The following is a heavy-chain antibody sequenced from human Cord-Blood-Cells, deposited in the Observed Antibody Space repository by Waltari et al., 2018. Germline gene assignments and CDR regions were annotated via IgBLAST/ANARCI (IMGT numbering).Heavy chain of an antibody. CDR3: AKGGSYYFQH. J-gene: IGHJ1*01. V-gene: IGHV3-30*18. CDR2: ISYDRSNK. D-gene: IGHD1-26*01. Sequence: QVQLVESGGGVVQPGRSLRLSCAASGFTFSSYGMHWVRQAPGKGLEWVAFISYDRSNKYYADSVKGRFTISRDNSKNTLYLQMNSLRAEDTAVYYCAKGGSYYFQHWGQGTLVTVSS. CDR1: GFTFSSYG.